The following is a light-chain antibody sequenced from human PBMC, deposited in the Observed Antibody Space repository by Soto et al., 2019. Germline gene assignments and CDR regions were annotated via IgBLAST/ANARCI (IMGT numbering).Light chain of an antibody. Sequence: QLVLTQSSSASASLRSSVKLTCTLSSGHSSYSIAWHQQQPGKAPRYLMKLEGSGNYNKGSGVPDRFSGSSSGADRYLTISNLQFEDEADYYCETWDSNSRVFGGGTKVTVL. V-gene: IGLV4-60*02. J-gene: IGLJ3*02. CDR1: SGHSSYS. CDR2: LEGSGNY. CDR3: ETWDSNSRV.